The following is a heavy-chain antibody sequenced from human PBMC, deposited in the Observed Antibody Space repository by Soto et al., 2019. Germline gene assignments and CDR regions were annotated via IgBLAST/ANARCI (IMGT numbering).Heavy chain of an antibody. CDR1: GFTFSSHA. V-gene: IGHV3-23*01. Sequence: EVQLLDSGGGLVQPGGSLRLSCAVSGFTFSSHAMSWVRQVPGKGLECISGISGSGGTTFYADSVKGRFTISRDNSKKTLYLQMNSLRAEDTAVYYCAKTPYDFWNSGQYFFDHWGQGTLVTVSS. CDR3: AKTPYDFWNSGQYFFDH. J-gene: IGHJ4*02. D-gene: IGHD3-3*01. CDR2: ISGSGGTT.